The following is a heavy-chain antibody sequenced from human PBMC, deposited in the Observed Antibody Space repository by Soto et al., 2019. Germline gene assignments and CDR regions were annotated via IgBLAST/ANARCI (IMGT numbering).Heavy chain of an antibody. CDR3: ARSDGYNFNWLDS. CDR1: GYTFTSYD. D-gene: IGHD2-21*01. Sequence: QVQLVQSGAEVKTPGASVKVSCKASGYTFTSYDMNWVRQAPGQGLEWMGWMNPNSGNTGCAQKFQGRLTMTRDTAISIAHMELSSLRNEDTAVYYCARSDGYNFNWLDSWGQGTLVTVSA. V-gene: IGHV1-8*01. J-gene: IGHJ5*01. CDR2: MNPNSGNT.